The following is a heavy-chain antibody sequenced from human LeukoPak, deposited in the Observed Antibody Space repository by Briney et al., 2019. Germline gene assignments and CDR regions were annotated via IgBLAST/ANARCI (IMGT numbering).Heavy chain of an antibody. CDR3: ARDALTYCSSTSRGCWFDP. CDR2: INAGNGNT. J-gene: IGHJ5*02. V-gene: IGHV1-3*03. CDR1: GYTFTSYA. Sequence: ASVKVSCKASGYTFTSYAMHWVRQAPGQRLEWMGWINAGNGNTKYSQEFQGRVTITRDTSASTAYMELSSLRSEDMAVYYCARDALTYCSSTSRGCWFDPWGQGTLVTVSS. D-gene: IGHD2-2*01.